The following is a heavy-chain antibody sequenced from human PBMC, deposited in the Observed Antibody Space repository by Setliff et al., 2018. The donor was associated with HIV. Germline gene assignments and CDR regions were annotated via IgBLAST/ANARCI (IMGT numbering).Heavy chain of an antibody. J-gene: IGHJ3*02. CDR1: GYTFSDYG. V-gene: IGHV1-18*01. CDR3: ARDPGYKSTWYGVFDI. CDR2: ISAHNGRI. Sequence: VASVKVSCKASGYTFSDYGISWVRQAPGQGLEWMGWISAHNGRINYAQKFQGRVTMTTDRSTSTAYMELSRLRSDDTAVYYCARDPGYKSTWYGVFDIWGQGTMVTVSS. D-gene: IGHD6-13*01.